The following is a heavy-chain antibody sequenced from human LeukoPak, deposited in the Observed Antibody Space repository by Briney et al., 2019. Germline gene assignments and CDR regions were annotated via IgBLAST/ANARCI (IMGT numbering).Heavy chain of an antibody. J-gene: IGHJ5*02. CDR3: ARGRRIYYYDSSGYQARRYWFDP. CDR2: INPNSGGT. Sequence: ASVKVSCKASGYTFTGYYMHWVRQAPGQGLEWMGRINPNSGGTNYAQKFQGRVTMTRGTSISTAYMGLSRLRSDDTAVYYCARGRRIYYYDSSGYQARRYWFDPWGQGTLVTVSS. V-gene: IGHV1-2*06. CDR1: GYTFTGYY. D-gene: IGHD3-22*01.